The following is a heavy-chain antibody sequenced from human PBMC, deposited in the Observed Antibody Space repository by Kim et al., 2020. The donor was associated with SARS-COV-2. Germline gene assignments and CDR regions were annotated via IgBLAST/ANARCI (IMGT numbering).Heavy chain of an antibody. CDR1: GFNFNSYS. CDR3: ARCPLCMNMVRGMITTTLCDYCSRDA. Sequence: GGSLRLSCTVSGFNFNSYSMNWVRQAPGKGLEWVSYISSSSSTVYYAGSVRGRFTISRDNAKNSLFLQMNRLRDDDTAVYYCARCPLCMNMVRGMITTTLCDYCSRDAWGQGTTVTVSS. J-gene: IGHJ6*02. D-gene: IGHD3-10*01. CDR2: ISSSSSTV. V-gene: IGHV3-48*02.